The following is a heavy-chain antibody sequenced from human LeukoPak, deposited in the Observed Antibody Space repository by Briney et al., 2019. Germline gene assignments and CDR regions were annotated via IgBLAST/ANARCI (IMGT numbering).Heavy chain of an antibody. Sequence: GGSLRLSCAASGFTFSSYSMNWVRQDPGKGLEWVSSVSSSSSYIYYADSVKGRFTISRDNAKNSLYLQMNSLRAEDTAVYYCARDRYDYGDTNWFDPWGQGTLVTVSS. D-gene: IGHD4-17*01. CDR1: GFTFSSYS. CDR3: ARDRYDYGDTNWFDP. V-gene: IGHV3-21*01. J-gene: IGHJ5*02. CDR2: VSSSSSYI.